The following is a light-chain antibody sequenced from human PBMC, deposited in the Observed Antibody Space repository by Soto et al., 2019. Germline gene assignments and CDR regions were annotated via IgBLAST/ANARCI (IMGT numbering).Light chain of an antibody. Sequence: QSVLTQPPSASVTPGKRVTISCSGSSSNIGSKTVNWYQQLPGTAPKLLIYSNNQRPSGVPDRFSGSKSGTSASLAISGLQSEDEADYYCAAWDDSLNGVVFGGGTQLTAL. CDR3: AAWDDSLNGVV. V-gene: IGLV1-44*01. CDR2: SNN. J-gene: IGLJ7*02. CDR1: SSNIGSKT.